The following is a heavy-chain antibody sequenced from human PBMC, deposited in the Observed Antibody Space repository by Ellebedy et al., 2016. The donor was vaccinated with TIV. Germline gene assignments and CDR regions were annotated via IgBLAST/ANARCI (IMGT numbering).Heavy chain of an antibody. D-gene: IGHD4-23*01. CDR2: ITESGGNT. J-gene: IGHJ3*01. CDR1: GLTFSSHA. V-gene: IGHV3-23*01. Sequence: PGGSLRLSCAASGLTFSSHALSWVLQAPGKGLEWVSSITESGGNTYYADSVKGRFTISRDNSKDTLFLQMNSLRAEDTAIYFCARDPVGVGPAFDVWGQGTMVTVSS. CDR3: ARDPVGVGPAFDV.